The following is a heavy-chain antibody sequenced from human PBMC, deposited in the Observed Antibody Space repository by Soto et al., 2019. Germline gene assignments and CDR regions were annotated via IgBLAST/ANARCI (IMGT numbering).Heavy chain of an antibody. Sequence: GESLKISCKGSGYSFSTYWIAWVRQMPGRGLEWMGTIFPGDSDTRYSPSFQGQVTISADKSISTAYLQWSSLKASDTAMYYCAITGYNGPIDYWGQGTLVTVSS. CDR3: AITGYNGPIDY. J-gene: IGHJ4*02. CDR2: IFPGDSDT. V-gene: IGHV5-51*01. CDR1: GYSFSTYW. D-gene: IGHD5-12*01.